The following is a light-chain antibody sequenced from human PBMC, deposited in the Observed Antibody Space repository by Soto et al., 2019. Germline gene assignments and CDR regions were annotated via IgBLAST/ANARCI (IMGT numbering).Light chain of an antibody. CDR1: QSDVYTPNAKNY. CDR2: WAS. J-gene: IGKJ4*01. Sequence: DIVMPRSPEYLAGSFGERGTMNFTSIQSDVYTPNAKNYLAWYQQKPGQPPRLLIYWASCREPGVPDRFSGSGSGTDVTLTISSLQAEDVAVYYCQQYHSTRLTFGGGTEVDIK. V-gene: IGKV4-1*01. CDR3: QQYHSTRLT.